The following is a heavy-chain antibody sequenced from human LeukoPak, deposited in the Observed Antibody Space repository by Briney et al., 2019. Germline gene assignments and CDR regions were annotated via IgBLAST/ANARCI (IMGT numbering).Heavy chain of an antibody. CDR3: ARVLPYYDFWDLSRKTRYYFDY. CDR1: GGSISSGGYY. CDR2: TYYSGST. D-gene: IGHD3-3*01. J-gene: IGHJ4*02. V-gene: IGHV4-31*03. Sequence: SETLSLTCTVSGGSISSGGYYWSWLRQHPGKGLEWIVYTYYSGSTYYNPSLKSRVTISVDTSKNQFSLKLSSVTAADTAVYYCARVLPYYDFWDLSRKTRYYFDYWGQGTLVTVSS.